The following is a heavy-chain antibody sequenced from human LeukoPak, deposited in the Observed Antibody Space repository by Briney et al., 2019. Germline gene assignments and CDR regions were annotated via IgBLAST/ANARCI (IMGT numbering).Heavy chain of an antibody. Sequence: ASVKVSCKTSGYTFTKYGIIWVRQAPGQGLEWMEWISAHNGNTNYAQKFQGRVTMTTDTSTSTAYMELRTLRSDDTAVYFCARDEDTDILTGYERFDYWGQGTLVTVSS. CDR3: ARDEDTDILTGYERFDY. CDR2: ISAHNGNT. D-gene: IGHD3-9*01. CDR1: GYTFTKYG. V-gene: IGHV1-18*01. J-gene: IGHJ4*02.